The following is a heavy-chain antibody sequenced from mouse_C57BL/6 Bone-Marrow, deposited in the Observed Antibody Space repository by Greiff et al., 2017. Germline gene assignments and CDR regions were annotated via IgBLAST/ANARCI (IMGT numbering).Heavy chain of an antibody. CDR1: GYAFSSSW. CDR2: IYPGDGDT. J-gene: IGHJ1*03. D-gene: IGHD1-1*01. CDR3: ANDYYGSSYAYFDV. V-gene: IGHV1-82*01. Sequence: QVQLQQSGPELVKPGASVKISCKASGYAFSSSWMNWVKQRPGKGLEWIGRIYPGDGDTNYNGKFKGKATLTADKSSSTAYMQLSSLTSEDSAVYFCANDYYGSSYAYFDVWGTGTTVTVSS.